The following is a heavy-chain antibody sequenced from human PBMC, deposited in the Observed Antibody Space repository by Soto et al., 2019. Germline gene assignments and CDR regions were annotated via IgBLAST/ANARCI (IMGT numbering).Heavy chain of an antibody. V-gene: IGHV1-69*13. CDR3: AKGGRVTTLYYYGMDV. J-gene: IGHJ6*02. D-gene: IGHD4-4*01. Sequence: SVKVSCKASGGTFSSYAISWVRQAPGQGLEWMGGIIPIFGTANYAQKFQGRVTITADESTSTAYMELSSLRSEDTAVYYCAKGGRVTTLYYYGMDVWGQGTTVTVSS. CDR2: IIPIFGTA. CDR1: GGTFSSYA.